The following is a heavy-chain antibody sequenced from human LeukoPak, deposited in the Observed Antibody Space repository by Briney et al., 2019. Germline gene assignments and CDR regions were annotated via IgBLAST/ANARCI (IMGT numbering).Heavy chain of an antibody. D-gene: IGHD3-3*01. CDR3: AREGLRFLEWSSYYFDY. CDR1: GFTFSSYW. Sequence: GGPLRFSCEAPGFTFSSYWMSWFRQGPGKGLEGVANIKQDGSEKYYVDSVKGRFSISRDDTKNSLYLQLNSLRAEDTAVYYCAREGLRFLEWSSYYFDYWGLGTLVTVSS. CDR2: IKQDGSEK. V-gene: IGHV3-7*01. J-gene: IGHJ4*02.